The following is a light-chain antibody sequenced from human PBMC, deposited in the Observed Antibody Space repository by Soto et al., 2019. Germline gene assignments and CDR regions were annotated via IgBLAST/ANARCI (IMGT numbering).Light chain of an antibody. CDR2: EVT. Sequence: QSVLTQPPSASGSPGQSVTISCTGTSSDVGGYDYVSWYQQYPGKTPKLMIFEVTKRPSGVPDRFSGSKSGNTASLTVSGLQAEDEADYYCSSYAGSNMVVFGGGTQLTVL. CDR3: SSYAGSNMVV. CDR1: SSDVGGYDY. V-gene: IGLV2-8*01. J-gene: IGLJ2*01.